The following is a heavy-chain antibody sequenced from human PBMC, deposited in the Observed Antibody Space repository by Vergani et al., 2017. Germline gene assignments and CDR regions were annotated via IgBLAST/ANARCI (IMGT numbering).Heavy chain of an antibody. CDR2: ISYDGSNK. CDR3: AGGSCSGGSCYSGGVDY. CDR1: GFTFSSYA. Sequence: QVQLVVSGGGVVQPGRSLRLSCAASGFTFSSYAMHWVRQAPGKGLEWVAVISYDGSNKYYADSLKGRFTISRDNSKNTLYLQMNSLGAEDTALYYCAGGSCSGGSCYSGGVDYWGQGTLVTVSS. J-gene: IGHJ4*02. D-gene: IGHD2-15*01. V-gene: IGHV3-30-3*01.